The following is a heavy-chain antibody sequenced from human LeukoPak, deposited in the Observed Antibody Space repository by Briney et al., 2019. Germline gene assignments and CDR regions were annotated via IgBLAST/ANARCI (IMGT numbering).Heavy chain of an antibody. V-gene: IGHV3-21*06. J-gene: IGHJ4*02. CDR2: ISGNSRYI. Sequence: PGGSLRLSCAASEFTFSSYSMTWVRQAPGKGLEWVSSISGNSRYIYYADSMRGRITISRDNAKNSLYLQMNSLKPEDTAVYYCARVAEAAAFDSWGQGTLVTVSS. CDR3: ARVAEAAAFDS. D-gene: IGHD6-13*01. CDR1: EFTFSSYS.